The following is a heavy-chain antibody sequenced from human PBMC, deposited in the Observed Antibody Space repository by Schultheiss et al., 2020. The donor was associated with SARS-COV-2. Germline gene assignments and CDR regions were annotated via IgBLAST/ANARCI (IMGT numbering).Heavy chain of an antibody. J-gene: IGHJ3*02. V-gene: IGHV3-23*01. CDR2: ISGSGGST. D-gene: IGHD2-15*01. CDR3: ARDVLSVDAFDI. CDR1: GGSISSYY. Sequence: ETLSLTCTVSGGSISSYYWSWIRQPPGKGLEWVSAISGSGGSTYYADSVKGRFTISRDNSKNTLYLQMNSLRAEDTAVYYCARDVLSVDAFDIWGQGTMVTVSS.